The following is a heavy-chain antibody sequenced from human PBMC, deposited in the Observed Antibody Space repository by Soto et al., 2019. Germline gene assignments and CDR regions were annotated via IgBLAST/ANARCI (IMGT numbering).Heavy chain of an antibody. Sequence: SETLSLTCAVYGGSLSGFDWSWIRQPPGKGLEWIGEINHRGSTNYNPSLGTRVTISVGPSNNQFSLKLTSVTAADTAVYYCARGPATYWGQGTQVTSPQ. CDR1: GGSLSGFD. V-gene: IGHV4-34*01. J-gene: IGHJ4*02. CDR2: INHRGST. CDR3: ARGPATY.